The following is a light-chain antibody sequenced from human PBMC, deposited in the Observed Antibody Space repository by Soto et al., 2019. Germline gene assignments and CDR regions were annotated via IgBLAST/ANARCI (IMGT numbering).Light chain of an antibody. V-gene: IGKV3-20*01. CDR2: GAS. J-gene: IGKJ2*01. CDR3: QHYGSPPTYT. Sequence: EIVLTQSPGTLSLSPGETATLSCRASQSFNYLAWYQQKVGQAHRLLIYGASTRATGIPDRFCGSGSGTDFSPTISRLQPEDFAVYYCQHYGSPPTYTLGQGTKLEIK. CDR1: QSFNY.